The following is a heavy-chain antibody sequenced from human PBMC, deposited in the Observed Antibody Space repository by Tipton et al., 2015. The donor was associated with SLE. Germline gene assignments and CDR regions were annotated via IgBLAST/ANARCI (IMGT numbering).Heavy chain of an antibody. Sequence: TLSLTCNVSGVSITSGGYYWTWIRQRPGTGPEWIGNIFYSGSTNYHPSLKSRVTISVDTSKNQFSLKLSAVSAADTAVYFCARAGEDWWDEHDLWGRGTLVTVSS. CDR3: ARAGEDWWDEHDL. D-gene: IGHD2-8*02. CDR1: GVSITSGGYY. CDR2: IFYSGST. V-gene: IGHV4-61*08. J-gene: IGHJ2*01.